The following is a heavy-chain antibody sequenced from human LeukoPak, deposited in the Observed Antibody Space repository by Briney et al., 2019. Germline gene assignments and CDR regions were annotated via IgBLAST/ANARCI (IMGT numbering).Heavy chain of an antibody. Sequence: GGSLRLSCAASARFSFRSFSMNWVRQAPGKGLEWVSSISSSSQYIVYSDSVKGRFSVSRDNAKSSLYLDMSNLRPDDTAIYYCARLIPGITVTGADSWGLGTLVTVSS. CDR1: ARFSFRSFS. J-gene: IGHJ4*02. V-gene: IGHV3-21*01. CDR3: ARLIPGITVTGADS. D-gene: IGHD6-19*01. CDR2: ISSSSQYI.